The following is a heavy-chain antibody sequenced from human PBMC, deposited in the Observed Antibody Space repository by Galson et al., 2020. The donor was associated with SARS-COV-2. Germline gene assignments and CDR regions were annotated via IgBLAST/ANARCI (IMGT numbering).Heavy chain of an antibody. V-gene: IGHV1-45*02. Sequence: SVKDSCKASGYTFTIRYLHWVRQAPGQPFEWMGWTTPYNGNTGYAQKFRDRVTITRSMNPDTIYMDLNSLTSEDTAMYYCARSSLYGGDAYVDCWGQGTLVTVS. J-gene: IGHJ4*02. CDR3: ARSSLYGGDAYVDC. CDR1: GYTFTIRY. D-gene: IGHD5-12*01. CDR2: TTPYNGNT.